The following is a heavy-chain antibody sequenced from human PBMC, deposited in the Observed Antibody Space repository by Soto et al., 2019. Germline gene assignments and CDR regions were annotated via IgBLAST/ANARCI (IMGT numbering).Heavy chain of an antibody. Sequence: QVQLVQSGAEMRKPGASVKVSCKASGYTFSGYYMHWVRQAPGQGLEWMGWINPSTDVTNYAQRFQGRVTMTRDTSITTAYMELGRLRSDDTAVYYCARDLWGNWNHIDAFDIWGPGTTLTLSS. CDR1: GYTFSGYY. D-gene: IGHD1-20*01. J-gene: IGHJ3*02. CDR2: INPSTDVT. V-gene: IGHV1-2*02. CDR3: ARDLWGNWNHIDAFDI.